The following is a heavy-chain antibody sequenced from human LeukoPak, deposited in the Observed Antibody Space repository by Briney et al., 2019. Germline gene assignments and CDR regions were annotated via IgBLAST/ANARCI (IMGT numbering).Heavy chain of an antibody. D-gene: IGHD3-22*01. V-gene: IGHV3-48*03. J-gene: IGHJ4*02. CDR2: ISSSGSTI. CDR1: GFTFSSYE. CDR3: ARDTGWYYYDT. Sequence: PGRSLRLSCAASGFTFSSYEMNWVRQAPGKGLEWVSYISSSGSTIYYADSVKGRFTISRDNAKNSLYLQMNSLRAEDTAVYYCARDTGWYYYDTWGQGTLVTVSS.